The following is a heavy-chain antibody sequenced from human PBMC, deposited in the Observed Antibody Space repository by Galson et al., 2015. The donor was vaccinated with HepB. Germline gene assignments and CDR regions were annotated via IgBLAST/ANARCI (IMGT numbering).Heavy chain of an antibody. J-gene: IGHJ4*02. V-gene: IGHV3-7*03. CDR2: IKLDGSEK. CDR3: TRDGPAAGYYFDS. Sequence: CAASGFTFSSYWMSWVRQAPGKGLEWVANIKLDGSEKYYVDSVRGRFTISRDNAKNSLYLQMNSLRAEDTAVYYCTRDGPAAGYYFDSWGQGVLVTVSS. D-gene: IGHD6-25*01. CDR1: GFTFSSYW.